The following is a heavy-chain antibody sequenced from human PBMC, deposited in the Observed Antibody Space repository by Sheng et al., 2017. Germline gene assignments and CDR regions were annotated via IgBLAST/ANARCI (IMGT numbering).Heavy chain of an antibody. CDR2: IIPILDIT. CDR1: GDTFSQYT. Sequence: QVQLVQSGAEVKKPGSSVKVSCKASGDTFSQYTFNWVRQAPGQGLEWMGRIIPILDITNYAQKFQGRVTITADKSASTAYMELSSLRSDDTAVYYCAAVENPQAGGYYYYYMDVWGKGTTVTVSS. J-gene: IGHJ6*03. D-gene: IGHD2-15*01. CDR3: AAVENPQAGGYYYYYMDV. V-gene: IGHV1-69*02.